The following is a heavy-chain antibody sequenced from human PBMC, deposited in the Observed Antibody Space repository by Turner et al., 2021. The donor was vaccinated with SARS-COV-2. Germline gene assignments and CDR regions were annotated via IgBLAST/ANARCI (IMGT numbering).Heavy chain of an antibody. CDR1: GFTFSSYA. J-gene: IGHJ5*02. CDR2: ISYDGSNK. V-gene: IGHV3-30*04. CDR3: ARDLGGFFDP. D-gene: IGHD3-10*01. Sequence: QVQLVESGGGVVQPGRSLRLSCAASGFTFSSYAMHWVRQAPGKGREWVALISYDGSNKYYADSVKGRFTISRDNSKNTLYLQMNSLRVEDTAVYYCARDLGGFFDPWGQGTLVTVSS.